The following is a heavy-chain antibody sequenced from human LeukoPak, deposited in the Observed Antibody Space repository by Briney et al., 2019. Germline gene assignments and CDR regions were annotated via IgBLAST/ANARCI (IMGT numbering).Heavy chain of an antibody. CDR2: IYYSGST. CDR1: GGSVSSGSYY. J-gene: IGHJ3*02. V-gene: IGHV4-61*01. D-gene: IGHD1-26*01. Sequence: SETLSLTCTVSGGSVSSGSYYWSWIRQPPGKGLEWIGYIYYSGSTNYNPSLKSRVTISVDTSKNQFSLKLSSVTAADTAVYYCARGLYSGSYPDAFDIWGRGTMVTVSS. CDR3: ARGLYSGSYPDAFDI.